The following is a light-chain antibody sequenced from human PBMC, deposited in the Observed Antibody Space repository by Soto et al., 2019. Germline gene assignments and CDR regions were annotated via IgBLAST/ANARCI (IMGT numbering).Light chain of an antibody. CDR3: QQRSNWPIT. CDR2: GAS. J-gene: IGKJ5*01. V-gene: IGKV3-11*01. CDR1: QNISNY. Sequence: ILLTQSPATLSLSPGKRASLSCRASQNISNYLIWCQQKTGQAPRLLMYGASNRATGIPDRLSGSGYGTDFTITISSIQTEDFAVYYCQQRSNWPITFGQGTRLEIK.